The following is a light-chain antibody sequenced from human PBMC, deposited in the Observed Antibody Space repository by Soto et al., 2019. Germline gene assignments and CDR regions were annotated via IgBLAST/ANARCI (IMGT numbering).Light chain of an antibody. CDR3: QQRHMWPIT. J-gene: IGKJ5*01. CDR1: QSFRGL. Sequence: VLTQSPVTLSLSPGERATLSFRASQSFRGLLAWYQQQPGQAPRLLIYDAYNRATGIPPRFSGSGSGTDFTLTISSLEPEDCGVYYCQQRHMWPITFAQGTRREIK. CDR2: DAY. V-gene: IGKV3-11*01.